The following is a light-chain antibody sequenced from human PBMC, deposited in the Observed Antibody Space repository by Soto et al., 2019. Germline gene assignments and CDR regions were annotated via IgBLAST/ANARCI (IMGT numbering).Light chain of an antibody. J-gene: IGLJ2*01. CDR3: CSYAGSSSHVV. V-gene: IGLV2-23*01. CDR1: SSDVGSYNL. Sequence: QSALTQPASVSGSPGQSITISCTGTSSDVGSYNLVSWYQQHPGKAPKLMIYVGSKRPSGVSNRFSGSKSGNTASLTISGLHAEDEADYYCCSYAGSSSHVVFGGGTKLTVL. CDR2: VGS.